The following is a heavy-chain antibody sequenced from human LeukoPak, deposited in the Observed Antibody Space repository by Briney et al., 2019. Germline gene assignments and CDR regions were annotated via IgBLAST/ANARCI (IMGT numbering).Heavy chain of an antibody. V-gene: IGHV3-7*01. J-gene: IGHJ4*02. CDR3: ARLKDDVTKFDY. CDR2: INQDVSRI. Sequence: GGSLRLSCAGSGFTFSRYWMAWVRQAPGKGLEWVASINQDVSRIHYVDSVKGQFTISRDNAKSSLFLQMTSLRVDDTAVYYCARLKDDVTKFDYWSQGTLVTVSS. D-gene: IGHD2-8*01. CDR1: GFTFSRYW.